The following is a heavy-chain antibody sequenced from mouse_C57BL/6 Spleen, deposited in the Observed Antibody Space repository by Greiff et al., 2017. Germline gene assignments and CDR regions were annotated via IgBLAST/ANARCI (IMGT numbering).Heavy chain of an antibody. J-gene: IGHJ2*01. CDR3: ARHEDDYDGGGFDY. CDR2: ISSGGSYT. Sequence: EVKLMESGGDLVKPGGSLKLSCAASGFTFSSYGMSWVRQTPDKRLEWVATISSGGSYTYYPDSVQGRFTISRDNAKNTLYLQMSSLKSEDTAMYYCARHEDDYDGGGFDYWGQGTTLTVSS. CDR1: GFTFSSYG. D-gene: IGHD2-4*01. V-gene: IGHV5-6*01.